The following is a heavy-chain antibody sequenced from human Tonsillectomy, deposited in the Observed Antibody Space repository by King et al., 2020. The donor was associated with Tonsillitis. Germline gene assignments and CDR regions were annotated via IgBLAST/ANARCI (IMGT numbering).Heavy chain of an antibody. D-gene: IGHD3-22*01. CDR2: INPNSGGT. CDR3: ARVRSGYYDSSPP. CDR1: GYTFTGYY. Sequence: VQLVESGAEVKKPGASVKVSCKASGYTFTGYYMHWVRQAPGQGLEWMGWINPNSGGTNYAQKFQGRVTMTRDTSISTAYMELSRLRSYDTAVYYCARVRSGYYDSSPPWGQGTLVTVSS. V-gene: IGHV1-2*02. J-gene: IGHJ5*02.